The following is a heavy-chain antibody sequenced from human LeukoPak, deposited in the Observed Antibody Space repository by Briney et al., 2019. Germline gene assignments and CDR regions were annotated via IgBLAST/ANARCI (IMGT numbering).Heavy chain of an antibody. D-gene: IGHD1-26*01. J-gene: IGHJ4*02. CDR1: GGSISSYY. CDR2: IYYSGST. V-gene: IGHV4-59*08. CDR3: ARGRYGGATGYFDY. Sequence: SETLSLTCTVSGGSISSYYWSWIRQPPGKGLEWIGYIYYSGSTNYNPSLKSRVTISVDTSKNQFSLKLSSVTAADTAVYYCARGRYGGATGYFDYWGQGTLVTVSS.